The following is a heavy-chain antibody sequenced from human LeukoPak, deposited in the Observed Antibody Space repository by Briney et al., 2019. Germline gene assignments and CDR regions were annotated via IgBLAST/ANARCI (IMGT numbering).Heavy chain of an antibody. CDR3: ARDSSYGDYVGY. D-gene: IGHD4-17*01. V-gene: IGHV1-69*05. CDR2: IIPIFGTA. CDR1: GGTFSSYA. J-gene: IGHJ4*02. Sequence: SVKVSCKASGGTFSSYAISWVRQAPGQGLEWMGRIIPIFGTANYAQKFQGRVTITTDESTSTAYMELSSLRSEDTAVYYCARDSSYGDYVGYWGQGTLVTVSS.